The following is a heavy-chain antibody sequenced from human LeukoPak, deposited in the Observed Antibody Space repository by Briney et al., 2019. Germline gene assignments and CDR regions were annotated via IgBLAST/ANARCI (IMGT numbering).Heavy chain of an antibody. CDR1: EFTFSNYG. V-gene: IGHV3-30*02. J-gene: IGHJ4*02. D-gene: IGHD3-10*01. CDR2: IRYDGSNK. Sequence: GGSLRLSCAASEFTFSNYGMHWVRQAPGKGLEWVAFIRYDGSNKYYADSVKGRFTISRDNSKNTVYLQMNSLRAEDTAVYYCARGEDYYGDYFDYWGQGTLVTVSS. CDR3: ARGEDYYGDYFDY.